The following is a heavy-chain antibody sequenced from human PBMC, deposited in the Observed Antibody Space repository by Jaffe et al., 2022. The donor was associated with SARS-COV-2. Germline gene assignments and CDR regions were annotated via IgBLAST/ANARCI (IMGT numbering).Heavy chain of an antibody. V-gene: IGHV3-30-3*01. Sequence: QVQLVESGGGVVQPGRSLRLSCAASGFTFSSYAMHWVRQAPGKGLEWVAVISYDGSNKYYADSVKGRFTISRDNSKNTLYLQMNSLRAEDTAVYYCARGKTSGCSGGSCYGDYWGQGTLVTVSS. J-gene: IGHJ4*02. D-gene: IGHD2-15*01. CDR2: ISYDGSNK. CDR3: ARGKTSGCSGGSCYGDY. CDR1: GFTFSSYA.